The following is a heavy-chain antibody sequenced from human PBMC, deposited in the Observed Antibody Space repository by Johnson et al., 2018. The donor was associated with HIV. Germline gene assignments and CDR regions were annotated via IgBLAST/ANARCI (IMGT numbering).Heavy chain of an antibody. V-gene: IGHV3-33*06. J-gene: IGHJ3*02. CDR3: AKDQSPLMTWWDAFDI. CDR2: IWYDGGNK. Sequence: QVQLVESGGGVVRPGGSLRLSCAASGFTFSSYGMHWVRQAPGKGLEWVAVIWYDGGNKYYADSVKGRFTISRDNSKNTLYLQMNSLRAEDTAVYYCAKDQSPLMTWWDAFDIWGQGTMVTVSS. D-gene: IGHD2-8*02. CDR1: GFTFSSYG.